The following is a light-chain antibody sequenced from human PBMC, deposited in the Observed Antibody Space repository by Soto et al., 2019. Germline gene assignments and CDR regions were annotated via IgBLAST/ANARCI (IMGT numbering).Light chain of an antibody. Sequence: QSALTQPASVSGSPGQSITISCTGTSSDIGNYNLISWYQRHPDRAPRLIIYEATKRPSGVSSRFTASKSGNTAFLTISGLQPDDDADYYCCSFATGTTLVFGGGTKLTVL. V-gene: IGLV2-23*01. CDR3: CSFATGTTLV. CDR1: SSDIGNYNL. J-gene: IGLJ3*02. CDR2: EAT.